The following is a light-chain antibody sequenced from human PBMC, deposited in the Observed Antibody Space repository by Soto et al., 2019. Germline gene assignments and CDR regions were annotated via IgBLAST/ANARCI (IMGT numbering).Light chain of an antibody. CDR2: DVN. V-gene: IGLV2-14*03. J-gene: IGLJ2*01. CDR3: SSYTSSSTLRV. Sequence: QSALTQPASVSGSPGQSITISCTGTSSDVGGYNFVSWFQQHPGKAPKLMIYDVNTRPSGVSNRFSGSKSGNTASLTISGLQAEDEADYYCSSYTSSSTLRVFGGGTKVTVL. CDR1: SSDVGGYNF.